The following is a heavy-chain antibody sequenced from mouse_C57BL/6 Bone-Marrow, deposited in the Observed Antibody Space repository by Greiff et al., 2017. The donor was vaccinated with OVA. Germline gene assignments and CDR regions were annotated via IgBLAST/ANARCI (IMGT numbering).Heavy chain of an antibody. V-gene: IGHV1-50*01. CDR1: GYTFTSYW. Sequence: QVQLQQPGAELVKPGASVKLSCKASGYTFTSYWMQWVKQRPGQGLEWIGEIDPSDSYTNYNQKFKGKATLTVDTSSSTAYMQLSSLTSEDSAVYYCAQTGTHFDYWGQGTTLTVSS. CDR2: IDPSDSYT. D-gene: IGHD4-1*01. CDR3: AQTGTHFDY. J-gene: IGHJ2*01.